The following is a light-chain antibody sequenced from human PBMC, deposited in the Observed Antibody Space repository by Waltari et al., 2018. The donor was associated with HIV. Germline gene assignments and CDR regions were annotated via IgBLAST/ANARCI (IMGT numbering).Light chain of an antibody. CDR3: AAWDDSLNGVV. J-gene: IGLJ2*01. V-gene: IGLV1-44*01. Sequence: SVLTQPPSASGTPGPRVTISCSGSRSNIGSTTVNWYQQLPGTAPKPLIYNNYQRPSGVPDRFSGSKSGTSASLAISGLQSEDEADYYCAAWDDSLNGVVFGGGTKLTVL. CDR1: RSNIGSTT. CDR2: NNY.